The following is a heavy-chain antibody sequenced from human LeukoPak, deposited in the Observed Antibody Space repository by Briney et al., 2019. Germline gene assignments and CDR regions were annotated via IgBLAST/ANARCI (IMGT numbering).Heavy chain of an antibody. D-gene: IGHD6-13*01. J-gene: IGHJ5*02. Sequence: SVKVSCKASGGTFSSYAISWVRQAPGQGLEWMGGIIPIFGTANYAQKFQGRVTITTDESASTAYMELSSLRSEDTAVYYCAREGGGNSVIAAAGTRWFDPWGQGTLVTVSS. V-gene: IGHV1-69*05. CDR2: IIPIFGTA. CDR3: AREGGGNSVIAAAGTRWFDP. CDR1: GGTFSSYA.